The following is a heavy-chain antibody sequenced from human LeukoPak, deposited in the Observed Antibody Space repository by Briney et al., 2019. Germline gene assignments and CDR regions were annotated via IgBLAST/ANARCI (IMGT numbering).Heavy chain of an antibody. V-gene: IGHV1-8*01. D-gene: IGHD4/OR15-4a*01. CDR3: ARVSPPYYCARACFDP. Sequence: ASVKVSCKASGYTFTSYDINWVRQATGQGLEWMRWMNPNSGNTGYAQKFQGRVTMTRNTSISTAYTELSSLRSEDTAVYYCARVSPPYYCARACFDPWGQGTLVTVSS. J-gene: IGHJ5*02. CDR1: GYTFTSYD. CDR2: MNPNSGNT.